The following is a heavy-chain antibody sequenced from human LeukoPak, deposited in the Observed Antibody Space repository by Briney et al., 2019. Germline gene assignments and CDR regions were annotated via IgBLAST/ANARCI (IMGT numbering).Heavy chain of an antibody. V-gene: IGHV4-59*08. CDR3: VLAPNSNWFDF. CDR2: IHYSGSS. J-gene: IGHJ4*02. Sequence: PSETLSLTCSVSGDSVSSFYWNLIRQSPGRGLEWIGNIHYSGSSIYNPSLRSRVTMSIDTSKKQFFLKLTSVTAADTAVYYCVLAPNSNWFDFWGQGTLVTVSS. D-gene: IGHD2-15*01. CDR1: GDSVSSFY.